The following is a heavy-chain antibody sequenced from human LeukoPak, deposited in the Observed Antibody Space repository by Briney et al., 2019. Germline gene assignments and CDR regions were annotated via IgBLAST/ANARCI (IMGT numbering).Heavy chain of an antibody. CDR3: ARASRGYSSGWNWFDP. Sequence: ASVKVSCKASGYTFTSYYMHWVRQAPGQGLEWMGIINPSGGSTSYAQKFQGRVTMTRDTSTSTVYMELSSLRSEDAAVYYCARASRGYSSGWNWFDPWGQGTLVTVSS. D-gene: IGHD6-19*01. V-gene: IGHV1-46*01. CDR2: INPSGGST. CDR1: GYTFTSYY. J-gene: IGHJ5*02.